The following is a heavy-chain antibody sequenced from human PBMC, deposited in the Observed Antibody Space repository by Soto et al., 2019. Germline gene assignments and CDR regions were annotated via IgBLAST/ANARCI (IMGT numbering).Heavy chain of an antibody. Sequence: EVQLVESGGGLVQPGGSLKLSCSGSGFTFSSYWMSWVRQAPGKGLEWVANGKQDGSEKKYVDSVKGRFIISRDNAKNSLYLQMNSLRAEDTAVYYCARARGVRGVNGMDVWGQGTTVTVSS. D-gene: IGHD3-10*01. J-gene: IGHJ6*02. V-gene: IGHV3-7*03. CDR3: ARARGVRGVNGMDV. CDR1: GFTFSSYW. CDR2: GKQDGSEK.